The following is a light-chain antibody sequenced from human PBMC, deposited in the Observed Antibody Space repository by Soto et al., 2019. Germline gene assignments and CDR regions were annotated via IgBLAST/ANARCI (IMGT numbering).Light chain of an antibody. J-gene: IGKJ1*01. CDR1: QSISSW. Sequence: DIQMTQSPSTLSASVGDRVTITCRASQSISSWLAWYQQKPGKAPNLLIYKASSLETRVPSRFSGSGSGTEFTLTISSLQPDDFASYYCQQYGSSSPWTFGQGTKVEVK. CDR3: QQYGSSSPWT. V-gene: IGKV1-5*03. CDR2: KAS.